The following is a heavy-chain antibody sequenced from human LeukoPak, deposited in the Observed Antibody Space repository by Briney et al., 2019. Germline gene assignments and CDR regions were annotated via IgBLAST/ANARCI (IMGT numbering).Heavy chain of an antibody. V-gene: IGHV4-59*01. Sequence: PSETLSLTCTVSGGSISSYYWSWIRQPPGKGLEWIGYIYYSGSTNYNPSLKSRVTISVDTSKNQFSLKLSSVTAADPAVYYCARDSVVRGVSQFDPWGQGTLVTVSS. J-gene: IGHJ5*02. CDR3: ARDSVVRGVSQFDP. CDR2: IYYSGST. D-gene: IGHD3-10*01. CDR1: GGSISSYY.